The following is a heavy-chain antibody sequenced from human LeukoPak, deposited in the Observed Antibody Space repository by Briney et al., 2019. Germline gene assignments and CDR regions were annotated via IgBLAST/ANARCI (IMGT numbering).Heavy chain of an antibody. CDR3: ARGGSLGFPY. Sequence: SETLSLTCTVSGYSISSGYYWGWIRQPPGKGLEWIGSIYHSGSTYYNPSLKSRVTISVDTSKNQFSLKLSSVTAADTAVYYCARGGSLGFPYWGQGTLVTVSS. CDR2: IYHSGST. J-gene: IGHJ4*02. CDR1: GYSISSGYY. D-gene: IGHD3-16*01. V-gene: IGHV4-38-2*02.